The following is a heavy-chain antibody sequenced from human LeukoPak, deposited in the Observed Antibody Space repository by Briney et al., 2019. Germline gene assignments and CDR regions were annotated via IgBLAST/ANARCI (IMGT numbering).Heavy chain of an antibody. Sequence: GGSLRLSCAASGFTFSDYYMSWIRQAPGKGLEWVSYISGSGSYTNYADYVKGRFTISRDNAKNSLHLQMNSLRAEDTAVYYCARRSIATAGTIIDPWGQGTLVTVSS. D-gene: IGHD6-13*01. CDR3: ARRSIATAGTIIDP. V-gene: IGHV3-11*06. CDR2: ISGSGSYT. J-gene: IGHJ5*02. CDR1: GFTFSDYY.